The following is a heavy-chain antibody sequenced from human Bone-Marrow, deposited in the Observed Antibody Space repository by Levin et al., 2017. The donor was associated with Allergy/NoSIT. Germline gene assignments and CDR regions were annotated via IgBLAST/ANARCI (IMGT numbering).Heavy chain of an antibody. CDR2: ISGNIVNT. CDR1: GFIFSSYG. D-gene: IGHD3-10*01. V-gene: IGHV3-23*01. CDR3: AKDRGFGSGTYGAFDF. J-gene: IGHJ3*01. Sequence: GGSLRLSCEGSGFIFSSYGMNWVRQAPGKGLEWVSGISGNIVNTYYADAVKGRFTVSRDNSKNTLYLQMNSLRVEDTATYYCAKDRGFGSGTYGAFDFWGQGTMVTVSS.